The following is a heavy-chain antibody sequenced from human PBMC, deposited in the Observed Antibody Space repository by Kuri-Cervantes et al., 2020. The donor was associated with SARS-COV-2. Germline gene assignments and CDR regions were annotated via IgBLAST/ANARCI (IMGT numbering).Heavy chain of an antibody. CDR3: AKDHRGGKVDY. CDR2: MRYDGSNK. CDR1: GFTFSSYG. V-gene: IGHV3-30*02. J-gene: IGHJ4*02. Sequence: GESLKISCAASGFTFSSYGMHWVRQAPGKGLEWVAFMRYDGSNKYYADSVKGRFTISRDNSKNTLYLQMNSLRAEDTAVYYCAKDHRGGKVDYWGQGTLVTVSS.